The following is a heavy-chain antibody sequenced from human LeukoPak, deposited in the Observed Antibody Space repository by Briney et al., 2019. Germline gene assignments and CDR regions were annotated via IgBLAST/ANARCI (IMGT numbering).Heavy chain of an antibody. D-gene: IGHD3-10*01. CDR1: GFTFANYG. V-gene: IGHV3-20*04. CDR2: INWNGGST. J-gene: IGHJ4*02. CDR3: SRDSIRRNRRDRYREFSGVFDY. Sequence: GGSLRLSCTASGFTFANYGMSWVRQAPGKGLEWIGGINWNGGSTSYADSVKGRFTISRDNANNSLYMELSRLRSEDTAFFYCSRDSIRRNRRDRYREFSGVFDYWGQGTLVTVSS.